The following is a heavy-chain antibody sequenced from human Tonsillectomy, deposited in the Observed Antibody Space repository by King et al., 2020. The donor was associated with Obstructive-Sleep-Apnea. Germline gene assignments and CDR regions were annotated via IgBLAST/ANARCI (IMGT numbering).Heavy chain of an antibody. V-gene: IGHV4-39*07. CDR2: IYYSGST. J-gene: IGHJ3*02. Sequence: QLQESGPGLVKPSETLSLTCTVSGGSISSSSYYWGWIRQPPGKGLEWIGSIYYSGSTYYNPPLKSRVTISVDTSKNQFSLKLSSVPAADTAVYYCAGDEERYYDSSGLFASDIGGQGTMVTVSS. CDR3: AGDEERYYDSSGLFASDI. CDR1: GGSISSSSYY. D-gene: IGHD3-22*01.